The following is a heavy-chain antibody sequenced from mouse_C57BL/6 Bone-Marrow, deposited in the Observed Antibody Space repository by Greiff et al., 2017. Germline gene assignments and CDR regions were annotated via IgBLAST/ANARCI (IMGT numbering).Heavy chain of an antibody. CDR3: ARSRIYFLDD. V-gene: IGHV1-85*01. J-gene: IGHJ2*01. CDR2: IYPRDGGT. D-gene: IGHD2-1*01. Sequence: QVQLQQSGPELVKPGASVKLSCKASGYTFTSYDIHWVKQRPVPGLEWIGWIYPRDGGTKYNAKFQGKATLTVYPSSSTAYMELHSLTSEDSEVYFCARSRIYFLDDWGQGTTLTVSS. CDR1: GYTFTSYD.